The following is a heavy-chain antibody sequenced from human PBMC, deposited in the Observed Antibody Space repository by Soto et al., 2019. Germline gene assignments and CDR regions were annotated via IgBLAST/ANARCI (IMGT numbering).Heavy chain of an antibody. Sequence: GGSLRLSCAASGFTFSSYAMSWVRQAPGKGLEWVSGVSGSGGSTYYADSVKGRFTISRDNSKNTLDLQVNSLRAEDTAVYYCAKTGIAAAEGWFDPWGQGTLVTVSS. J-gene: IGHJ5*02. D-gene: IGHD6-13*01. CDR3: AKTGIAAAEGWFDP. V-gene: IGHV3-23*01. CDR2: VSGSGGST. CDR1: GFTFSSYA.